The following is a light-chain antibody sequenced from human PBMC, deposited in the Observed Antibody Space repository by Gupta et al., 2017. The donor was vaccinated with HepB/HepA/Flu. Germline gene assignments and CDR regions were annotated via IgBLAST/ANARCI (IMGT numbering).Light chain of an antibody. J-gene: IGKJ2*01. V-gene: IGKV1-39*01. CDR3: QQSYSLPYT. CDR1: RSINNY. CDR2: VVS. Sequence: SPSSLSASVGDRVTITCRASRSINNYLNWYQQKPGKAPKLLIYVVSSLQSGVPSRFSGSGSATDFTLSISSLQPDDSATYYCQQSYSLPYTFGKGTKLEIK.